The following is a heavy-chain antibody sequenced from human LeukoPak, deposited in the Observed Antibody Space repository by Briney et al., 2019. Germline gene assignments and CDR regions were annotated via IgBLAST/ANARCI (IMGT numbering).Heavy chain of an antibody. CDR1: GFTFTSYG. V-gene: IGHV3-23*01. CDR3: AKFGSRLCSKNSCNSAMDY. CDR2: ISGSGDAT. Sequence: GGSLRLSCTASGFTFTSYGMSWVRQAPGKGLEWVSTISGSGDATFYADSVKGRFTISRDNSKSTLYLQMNSLRAEDTAVYHCAKFGSRLCSKNSCNSAMDYWGQGTLVTVSS. D-gene: IGHD2-2*01. J-gene: IGHJ4*02.